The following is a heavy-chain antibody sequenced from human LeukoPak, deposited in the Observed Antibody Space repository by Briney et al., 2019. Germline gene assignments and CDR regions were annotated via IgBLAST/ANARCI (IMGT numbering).Heavy chain of an antibody. CDR3: ARGATTMVRGVLSY. V-gene: IGHV1-69*01. Sequence: SVKVSCKASGGTFSSYAISWVRQAPGQGLEWMGGIIPIFGTANYAQKFQGRVTITADESTSTAYMELSSLRSEDTAVYYCARGATTMVRGVLSYWGQGTLVTVSS. J-gene: IGHJ4*02. CDR2: IIPIFGTA. CDR1: GGTFSSYA. D-gene: IGHD3-10*01.